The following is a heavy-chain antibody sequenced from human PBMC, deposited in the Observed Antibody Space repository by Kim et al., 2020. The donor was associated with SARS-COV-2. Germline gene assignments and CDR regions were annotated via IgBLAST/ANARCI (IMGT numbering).Heavy chain of an antibody. D-gene: IGHD6-13*01. CDR3: ARGGYSSSWYLGNSPQGCDY. V-gene: IGHV3-13*01. J-gene: IGHJ4*02. CDR1: GFTFSSYD. CDR2: IGTAGDT. Sequence: AGSLRLSCAASGFTFSSYDMHWVRQATGKGLDWVSAIGTAGDTHYPGSVKGRFTISRENAKNSLYLLMNSLSAGDTAVYYCARGGYSSSWYLGNSPQGCDYWGQGTLVTVAS.